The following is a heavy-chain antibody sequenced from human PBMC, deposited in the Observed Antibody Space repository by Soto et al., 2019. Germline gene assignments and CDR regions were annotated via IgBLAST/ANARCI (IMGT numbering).Heavy chain of an antibody. V-gene: IGHV1-18*01. D-gene: IGHD1-1*01. Sequence: QVHLVQSGAEVKKPGASVKVSCKASGYTFTSYGITWVRQAPGQGLEWMGWISAHNGNTDYAQKLQGRVIVTRDTSTNTAFLELRRLISDDTAVYYCARGRYGDYWGQGALVTVSS. CDR1: GYTFTSYG. J-gene: IGHJ4*02. CDR3: ARGRYGDY. CDR2: ISAHNGNT.